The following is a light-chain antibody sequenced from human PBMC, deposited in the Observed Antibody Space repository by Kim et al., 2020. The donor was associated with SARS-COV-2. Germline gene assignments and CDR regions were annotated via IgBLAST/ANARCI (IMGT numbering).Light chain of an antibody. J-gene: IGKJ4*01. CDR2: GAS. Sequence: ASVGDGVTITCRASQGIGNWLAWYQQKPGKAPKLLIAGASSLQSWVPSRFSGSGTGTDFTLSISSLQPEDFATYYCQQADAFPLTFGGGTKVDIK. V-gene: IGKV1-12*01. CDR3: QQADAFPLT. CDR1: QGIGNW.